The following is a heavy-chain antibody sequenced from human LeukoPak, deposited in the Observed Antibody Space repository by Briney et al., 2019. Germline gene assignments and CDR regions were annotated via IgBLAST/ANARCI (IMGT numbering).Heavy chain of an antibody. J-gene: IGHJ4*02. V-gene: IGHV1-2*02. CDR3: ARDLYYYDSSGFYY. D-gene: IGHD3-22*01. Sequence: ASVKVSCKASGYTFTSYYMHWVRQAPGQGLEWMGWINPNSGGTNYAQKFQGRVTMTRDTSISTAYMELSRLRSDDTDVYYCARDLYYYDSSGFYYWGQGNLVTVSS. CDR1: GYTFTSYY. CDR2: INPNSGGT.